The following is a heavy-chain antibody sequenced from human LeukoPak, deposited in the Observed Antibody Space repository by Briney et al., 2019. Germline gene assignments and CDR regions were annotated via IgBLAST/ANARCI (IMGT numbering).Heavy chain of an antibody. CDR1: GFTFSSYA. V-gene: IGHV3-30*04. D-gene: IGHD2-21*02. CDR2: ISYDGSNK. CDR3: ARDKSPYCGGDCYSDSFDP. Sequence: GETLRLSCAASGFTFSSYAMHWVRQAPGKGLEWVAVISYDGSNKYYADSVKGRFTISRDNSKNTLYLQMNSLRAEDTAVYYCARDKSPYCGGDCYSDSFDPWGQGTLVTVSS. J-gene: IGHJ5*02.